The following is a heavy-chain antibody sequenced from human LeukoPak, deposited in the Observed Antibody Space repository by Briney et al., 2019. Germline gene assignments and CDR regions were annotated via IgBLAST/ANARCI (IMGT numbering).Heavy chain of an antibody. Sequence: GGSLRLSCAASGFTFDDYAMHWVRQAPGKGLEWVSGISWNSGSIGYADSVKGRFTISRDNAKNSLYLQMNSLRAEDTALYYCARQVGSTRYYFDSWGQGTLVTVSS. V-gene: IGHV3-9*01. CDR3: ARQVGSTRYYFDS. J-gene: IGHJ4*02. CDR2: ISWNSGSI. CDR1: GFTFDDYA. D-gene: IGHD1-26*01.